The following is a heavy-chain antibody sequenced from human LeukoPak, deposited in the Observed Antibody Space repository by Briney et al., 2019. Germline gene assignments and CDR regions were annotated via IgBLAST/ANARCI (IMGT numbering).Heavy chain of an antibody. CDR3: ARGMGGNPIWNY. V-gene: IGHV1-8*01. J-gene: IGHJ4*02. CDR1: GYTFTSYD. Sequence: ASVKVSCKASGYTFTSYDINWVRQATGQGLEWMGWINPYSGNTGYAQKFQGRVTMTRNTSISTAYMELSSLRSEDTAVYYCARGMGGNPIWNYWGQETRVTVSS. D-gene: IGHD4-23*01. CDR2: INPYSGNT.